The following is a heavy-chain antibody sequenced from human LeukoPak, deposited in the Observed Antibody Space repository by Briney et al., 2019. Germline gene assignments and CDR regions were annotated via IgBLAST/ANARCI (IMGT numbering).Heavy chain of an antibody. CDR2: IYTSGST. D-gene: IGHD6-13*01. CDR3: ARRGSSSWYSNWFDP. V-gene: IGHV4-4*07. CDR1: GGSISSYY. J-gene: IGHJ5*02. Sequence: PSETLSLTCTVSGGSISSYYWSWIRQPAGKGLEWIGRIYTSGSTNYNPSLKSRVTMSVDTSKNQFSLKLSSVTAADTAVYYCARRGSSSWYSNWFDPWGQGTLVTVSS.